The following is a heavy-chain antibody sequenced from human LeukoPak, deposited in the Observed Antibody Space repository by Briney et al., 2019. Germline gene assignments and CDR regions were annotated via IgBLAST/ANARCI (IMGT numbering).Heavy chain of an antibody. CDR2: FDPEDGET. V-gene: IGHV1-24*01. D-gene: IGHD3-22*01. Sequence: ASVKVSCKVPGYTLTELSMHWVRQAPGKGLEWMGGFDPEDGETIYAQKFQGRVTMTRDTSISTAYMELSRLRSDDTAVYYCARASDYYDSSGYYYDFIYFQHWGQGTLVTVSS. CDR1: GYTLTELS. J-gene: IGHJ1*01. CDR3: ARASDYYDSSGYYYDFIYFQH.